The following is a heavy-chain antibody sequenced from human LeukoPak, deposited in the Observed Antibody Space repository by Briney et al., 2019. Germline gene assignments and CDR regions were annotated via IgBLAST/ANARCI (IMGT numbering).Heavy chain of an antibody. CDR1: GFTLSNYE. Sequence: GGSLRLFCAPSGFTLSNYEMNWVRLTPGKGLEWISYITKGGATVLYAESVKGRFTISRDNANSSLYLQMNSLRAEDTAVYFCARLSVSITRRFDLWGQGTLVTVSS. CDR3: ARLSVSITRRFDL. D-gene: IGHD3-3*01. V-gene: IGHV3-48*03. CDR2: ITKGGATV. J-gene: IGHJ5*02.